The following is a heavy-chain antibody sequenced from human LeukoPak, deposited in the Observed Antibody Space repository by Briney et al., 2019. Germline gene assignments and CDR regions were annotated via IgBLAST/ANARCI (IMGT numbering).Heavy chain of an antibody. CDR1: GGSISSGSYY. D-gene: IGHD3-3*01. Sequence: SQTLSLTCTVSGGSISSGSYYWNWVRQPAGKGLEWIGRVHASGSTNYNPSLKRRVTISVDTSKNEFSLKLSSVTAADTAVYYCARVGEVEWFFAFDIWGQGTMVTVSS. V-gene: IGHV4-61*02. CDR2: VHASGST. CDR3: ARVGEVEWFFAFDI. J-gene: IGHJ3*02.